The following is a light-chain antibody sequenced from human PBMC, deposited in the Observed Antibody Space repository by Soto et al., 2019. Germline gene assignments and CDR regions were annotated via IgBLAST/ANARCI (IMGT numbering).Light chain of an antibody. J-gene: IGKJ1*01. CDR3: QQSYRTPLT. Sequence: DIQMTQSPSSLSASVGDRVTITGRPSQSISSSLNWYQQKPGKAPKLMLYVASSLQSGFPSRFSGSGTGTDFTLTISSLQPEDFATYYCQQSYRTPLTFGHGTNVEIK. CDR2: VAS. V-gene: IGKV1-39*01. CDR1: QSISSS.